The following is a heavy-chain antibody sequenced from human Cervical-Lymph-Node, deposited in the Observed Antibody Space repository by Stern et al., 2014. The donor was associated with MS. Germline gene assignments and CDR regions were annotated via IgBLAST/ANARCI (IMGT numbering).Heavy chain of an antibody. Sequence: VQLLESGGGVVQPGRSLRLSCVVSGFTFSGYGMHWVRQAPGKGLESVAVTSFDGSKKYYADSVKGRFTISRDNSKNTLYLQMNSLRAEDTAVYYCARGRWVDRSSGWYFDDWGQGTPVIVSS. CDR3: ARGRWVDRSSGWYFDD. CDR2: TSFDGSKK. J-gene: IGHJ4*02. V-gene: IGHV3-30*03. CDR1: GFTFSGYG. D-gene: IGHD6-19*01.